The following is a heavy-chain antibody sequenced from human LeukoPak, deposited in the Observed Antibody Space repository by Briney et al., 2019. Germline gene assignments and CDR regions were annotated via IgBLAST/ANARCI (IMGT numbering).Heavy chain of an antibody. J-gene: IGHJ4*02. CDR2: IYSSGST. CDR1: GASVSGSPYY. D-gene: IGHD1-26*01. V-gene: IGHV4-39*02. CDR3: AKSGGYGLIDY. Sequence: PSETLSLTCTVSGASVSGSPYYWGWIRQPPGQGLVWIESIYSSGSTYYNTSLQSRVTISIETSKNHTSLRLKSVTAADTAMYYCAKSGGYGLIDYWGQGTLVTVSS.